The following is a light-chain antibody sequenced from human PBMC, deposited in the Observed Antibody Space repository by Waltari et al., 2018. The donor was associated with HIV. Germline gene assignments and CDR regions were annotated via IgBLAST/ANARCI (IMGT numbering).Light chain of an antibody. CDR2: AAS. Sequence: DTQMTQSQSSLSAPIGDRVTIACRASQNIGTFLNWYHHKPGTAPKLLIFAASSLQTGVPSRFTGAGSGTDFTLTITSLHPDDFATYYCQQSYSPPCTFGQGTKLEI. CDR3: QQSYSPPCT. V-gene: IGKV1-39*01. CDR1: QNIGTF. J-gene: IGKJ2*01.